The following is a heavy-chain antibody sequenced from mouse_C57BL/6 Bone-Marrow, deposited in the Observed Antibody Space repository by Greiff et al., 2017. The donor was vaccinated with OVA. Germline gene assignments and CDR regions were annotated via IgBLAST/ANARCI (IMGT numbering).Heavy chain of an antibody. CDR3: ARPYGSSPWYFDV. V-gene: IGHV1-72*01. D-gene: IGHD1-1*01. CDR2: IDPNSGGT. CDR1: GYTFTSYW. Sequence: QVQLKQPGAELVKPGASVKLSCKASGYTFTSYWMHWVKQRPGRGLEWIGRIDPNSGGTKYNEKFKSKATLTVDKPSSTAYMQLSSLTSEDSAVYYCARPYGSSPWYFDVWGTGTTVTVSS. J-gene: IGHJ1*03.